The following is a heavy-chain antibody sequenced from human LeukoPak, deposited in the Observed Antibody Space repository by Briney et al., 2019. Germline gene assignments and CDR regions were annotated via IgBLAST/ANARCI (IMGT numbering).Heavy chain of an antibody. J-gene: IGHJ4*02. D-gene: IGHD2-21*02. CDR1: GFTFSSYG. CDR3: AKVLVTAISPFDY. Sequence: GGSLRLSCAASGFTFSSYGMHWVRQAPGKGLEGVAVISYDGSNKYYADSVKGRFTISRDNSKNTLYQQMNSLRAEDTAVYYCAKVLVTAISPFDYWGQGTLVTVSS. CDR2: ISYDGSNK. V-gene: IGHV3-30*18.